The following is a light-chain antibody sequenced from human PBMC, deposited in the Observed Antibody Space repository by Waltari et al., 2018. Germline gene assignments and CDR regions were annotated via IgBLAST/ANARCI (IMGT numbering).Light chain of an antibody. CDR2: DAS. CDR3: QQRSNWPYT. Sequence: EIVLTQSPATLSLSPGERATLSCRASQSVSSYLAWYQHKPGQAPRLLIYDASTRATGIPARCSGSGSGTDFTLTISSLEPEDFAVYYCQQRSNWPYTFGQGTKLEIK. J-gene: IGKJ2*01. CDR1: QSVSSY. V-gene: IGKV3-11*01.